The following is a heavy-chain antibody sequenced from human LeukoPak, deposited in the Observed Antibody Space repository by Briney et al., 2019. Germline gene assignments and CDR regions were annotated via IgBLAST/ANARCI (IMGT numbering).Heavy chain of an antibody. J-gene: IGHJ5*02. Sequence: GGSLRLSCAASGFTFSSYAMHWVRQAPGKGLEWVAVISYDGSNKYYADSVKGRFTISRDNSKNTLYLQMNSLRAEDTAVYYCARGDDYEGWFDPWGQGTLVTVSS. CDR3: ARGDDYEGWFDP. CDR2: ISYDGSNK. CDR1: GFTFSSYA. D-gene: IGHD5-24*01. V-gene: IGHV3-30-3*01.